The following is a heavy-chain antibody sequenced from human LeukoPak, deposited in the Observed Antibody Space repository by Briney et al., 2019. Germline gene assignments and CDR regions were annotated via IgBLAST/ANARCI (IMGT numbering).Heavy chain of an antibody. V-gene: IGHV3-48*01. CDR3: ARGDPVYDFWSGGDY. J-gene: IGHJ4*02. Sequence: EASVKVSCKASGYTFSDYAMNWVRQAPGKGLEWVSYISSSSNIIYYADSVQGRFTLSRDNAKNSLYLQMNSLSAEDTAVYFCARGDPVYDFWSGGDYWGQGTLVTVSS. CDR2: ISSSSNII. CDR1: GYTFSDYA. D-gene: IGHD3-3*01.